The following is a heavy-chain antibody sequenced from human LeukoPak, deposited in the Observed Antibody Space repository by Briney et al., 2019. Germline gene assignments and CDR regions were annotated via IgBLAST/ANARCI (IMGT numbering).Heavy chain of an antibody. CDR1: RFTFSSYA. CDR2: ISYDGSNK. V-gene: IGHV3-30*01. D-gene: IGHD3-10*01. J-gene: IGHJ4*02. CDR3: ARRGYFDY. Sequence: GGSQRPSCAPSRFTFSSYAMHWVRQAPGKGLEWVAVISYDGSNKYYADSVKGRFTISRDNSKNTLYLQMNSLRAEDTAVYYCARRGYFDYWGQGTLVTVSS.